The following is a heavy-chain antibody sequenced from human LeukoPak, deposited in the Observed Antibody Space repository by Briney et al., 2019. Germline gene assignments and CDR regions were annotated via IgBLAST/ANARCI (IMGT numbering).Heavy chain of an antibody. Sequence: GESLKISCKGSGYIFTSYWISWVRQLPGKGLEWMGRIDPSDSYTNYSPSFQGHVTISADKSISTAYLQWSSLKASDTAMYYCARSPDYGDYRGYYYYGMDVWGQGTTVTVSS. CDR1: GYIFTSYW. D-gene: IGHD4-17*01. J-gene: IGHJ6*02. CDR3: ARSPDYGDYRGYYYYGMDV. CDR2: IDPSDSYT. V-gene: IGHV5-10-1*01.